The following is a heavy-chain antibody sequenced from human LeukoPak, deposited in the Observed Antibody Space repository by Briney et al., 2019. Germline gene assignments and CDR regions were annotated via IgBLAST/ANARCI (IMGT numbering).Heavy chain of an antibody. D-gene: IGHD2-15*01. CDR1: GGSFSGYY. CDR3: ARGGGLVAATPYYFDY. J-gene: IGHJ4*02. Sequence: SETLSLTCAVYGGSFSGYYWSWIRQPPGKGLEWLGEINYSGSTNYNPSLKSRVTISVDTSKNQFSLKLSSVTAADTAVYYCARGGGLVAATPYYFDYWGQGTLVTVSS. V-gene: IGHV4-34*01. CDR2: INYSGST.